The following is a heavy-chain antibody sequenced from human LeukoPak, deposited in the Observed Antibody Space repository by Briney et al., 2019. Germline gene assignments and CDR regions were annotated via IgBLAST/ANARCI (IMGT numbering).Heavy chain of an antibody. CDR2: INPNSGGT. CDR3: ARGVDTDYFDY. Sequence: GASVKASCKASGYTFTGYYMHWVRQAPGQGLEWMGWINPNSGGTKYAQKFQDRVTMTRDTSISTAYMELSRLRSDDTAVYYCARGVDTDYFDYWGQGTLVTVSS. V-gene: IGHV1-2*02. J-gene: IGHJ4*02. D-gene: IGHD2-2*02. CDR1: GYTFTGYY.